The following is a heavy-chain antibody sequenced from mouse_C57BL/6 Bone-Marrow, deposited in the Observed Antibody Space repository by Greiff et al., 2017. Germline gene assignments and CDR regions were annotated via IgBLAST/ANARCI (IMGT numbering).Heavy chain of an antibody. D-gene: IGHD1-1*01. CDR3: ARWRGYGISYDYYAMDY. CDR2: IDPSDSYT. Sequence: QVQLQQPGAELVRPGTSVKLSCKASGYTFTSYWMHWVKQRPGQGLEWIGVIDPSDSYTNYNQKFKGKATLTVDTSSSTAYMQLSSLISEYSAVYYCARWRGYGISYDYYAMDYWGQETSDTVSS. CDR1: GYTFTSYW. V-gene: IGHV1-59*01. J-gene: IGHJ4*01.